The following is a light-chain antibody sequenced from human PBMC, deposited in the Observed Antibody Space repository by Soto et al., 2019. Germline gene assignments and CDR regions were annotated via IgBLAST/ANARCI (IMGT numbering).Light chain of an antibody. V-gene: IGKV3-20*01. J-gene: IGKJ1*01. CDR2: GAS. Sequence: EIVLTQSPANLSLSPGDRATLSCRASQSISTYLAWYQQTPGQAPRLLIYGASSRATGTPDRFSGSGSGTDFTLTISRLEPEDFAVYYCQQYGVSPGTFGQGTKVDIK. CDR1: QSISTY. CDR3: QQYGVSPGT.